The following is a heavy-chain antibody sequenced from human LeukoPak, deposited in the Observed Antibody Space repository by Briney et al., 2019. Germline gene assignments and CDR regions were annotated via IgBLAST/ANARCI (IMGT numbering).Heavy chain of an antibody. D-gene: IGHD6-13*01. CDR1: GFTFSRYW. Sequence: PGGSLRLSCAASGFTFSRYWMSWVRQAPGKGLEWVANIKQDGSEKYYVDSVKGRFTISRDNAKNSLYLQMNSLRAEDTAVYFCARDGSSWWGDYFDYWGQGTLVTVSS. V-gene: IGHV3-7*01. CDR2: IKQDGSEK. CDR3: ARDGSSWWGDYFDY. J-gene: IGHJ4*02.